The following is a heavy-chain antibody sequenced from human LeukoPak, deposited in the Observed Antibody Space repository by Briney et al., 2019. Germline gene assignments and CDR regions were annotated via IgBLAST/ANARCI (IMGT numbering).Heavy chain of an antibody. J-gene: IGHJ4*02. D-gene: IGHD6-13*01. CDR2: IDYSGST. CDR1: GGSISNYF. V-gene: IGHV4-59*01. CDR3: ARMYSSTIPPGY. Sequence: SETLSLTCTVSGGSISNYFWTWIRQPPGKGLEWIGYIDYSGSTNYNPSLKSRVTISVGTSKNQFSLKLTSVTAADTAVYYCARMYSSTIPPGYWGQGTLVTVSS.